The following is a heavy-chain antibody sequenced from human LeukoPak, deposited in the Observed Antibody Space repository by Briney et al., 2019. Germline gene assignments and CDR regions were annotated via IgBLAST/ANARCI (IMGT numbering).Heavy chain of an antibody. CDR3: AAEAAYYYDSRDAFDV. J-gene: IGHJ3*01. Sequence: ASVNVSCKASGFTFTSSAVQWVRQARGQRLEWIGWIVVGSGNTNNAQKFQERVTITRDMSTSLVYMELSSLRSEDTAVYYCAAEAAYYYDSRDAFDVWGQGTMVTVSS. CDR2: IVVGSGNT. D-gene: IGHD3-22*01. CDR1: GFTFTSSA. V-gene: IGHV1-58*01.